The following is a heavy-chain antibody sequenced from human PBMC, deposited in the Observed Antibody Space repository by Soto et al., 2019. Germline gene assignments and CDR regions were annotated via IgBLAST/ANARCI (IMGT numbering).Heavy chain of an antibody. CDR3: ARVTMVRGVTGYYYGMDV. J-gene: IGHJ6*02. CDR2: TYYRSKWYN. Sequence: KQSQTLSLTCAISGDSVSSNSAAWNWIRQSPSRGLEWLGRTYYRSKWYNDYAISVKSRITINPDTSKNQFSLQLNSVTPEDTAVYYCARVTMVRGVTGYYYGMDVWGQGTTVTVSS. D-gene: IGHD3-10*01. CDR1: GDSVSSNSAA. V-gene: IGHV6-1*01.